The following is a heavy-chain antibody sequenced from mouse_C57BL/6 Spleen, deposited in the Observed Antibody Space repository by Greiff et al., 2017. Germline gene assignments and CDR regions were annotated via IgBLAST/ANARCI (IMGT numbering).Heavy chain of an antibody. CDR1: GYTFTSYW. Sequence: QVQLQQPGAELVRPGSSVKLSCKASGYTFTSYWMHWVKQRPIPGLEWIGNIDPSDSETHYNQKFKDKATLTVDKSSSSAYMQLSSLTSEDSAVYYCARVYDGYLFDYWGQGTTLTVSS. D-gene: IGHD2-3*01. V-gene: IGHV1-52*01. J-gene: IGHJ2*01. CDR2: IDPSDSET. CDR3: ARVYDGYLFDY.